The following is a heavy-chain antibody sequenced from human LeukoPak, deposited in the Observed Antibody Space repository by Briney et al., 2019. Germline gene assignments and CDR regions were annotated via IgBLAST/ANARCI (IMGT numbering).Heavy chain of an antibody. V-gene: IGHV3-30-3*01. CDR2: ISYDGSNK. CDR1: GFTFSSYA. Sequence: GGSLRLSCAASGFTFSSYAMHWVRQAPGKGLEWVAVISYDGSNKYYADSVKGRFTISRDNSKNTLYLQMNSLRAEDTAVYYCARDAQQLGYFDCWGQGTLVTVSS. D-gene: IGHD6-13*01. J-gene: IGHJ4*02. CDR3: ARDAQQLGYFDC.